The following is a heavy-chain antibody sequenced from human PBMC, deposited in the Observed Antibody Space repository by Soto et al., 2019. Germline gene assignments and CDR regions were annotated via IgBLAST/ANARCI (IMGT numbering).Heavy chain of an antibody. J-gene: IGHJ5*02. D-gene: IGHD2-2*01. V-gene: IGHV2-5*02. CDR1: GFSLSTSGVG. CDR3: AHIVGYCISTSCYAGWFDP. CDR2: IYWDDDK. Sequence: ESGPTLVNPTQTLTLTCTFSGFSLSTSGVGVGWIRQPPGKALEWLALIYWDDDKRYSPSLKSRLTITKDTSKNQVVLTMTNMDPVDTATYYCAHIVGYCISTSCYAGWFDPWGQGTLVTVSS.